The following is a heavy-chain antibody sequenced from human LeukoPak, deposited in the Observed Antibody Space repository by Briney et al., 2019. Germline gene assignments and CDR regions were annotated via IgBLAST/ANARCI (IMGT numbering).Heavy chain of an antibody. CDR3: ARPYSSGWGPFDY. J-gene: IGHJ4*02. D-gene: IGHD6-19*01. Sequence: PSETLSLTCAVYGGSFSGYYWSWIRQPPGKGLEWIGEINHSGSTNYNPSLKSRVTISVDTSKNQFSLKLSSVTAADTAVYYCARPYSSGWGPFDYWGQGTLVTVSS. CDR2: INHSGST. CDR1: GGSFSGYY. V-gene: IGHV4-34*01.